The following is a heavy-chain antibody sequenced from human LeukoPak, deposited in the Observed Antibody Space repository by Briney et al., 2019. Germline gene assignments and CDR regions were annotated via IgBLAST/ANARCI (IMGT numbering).Heavy chain of an antibody. D-gene: IGHD2-2*01. V-gene: IGHV3-7*01. CDR2: IKQDGSAK. CDR1: GFTFSTYW. CDR3: ATSSAAPANM. J-gene: IGHJ4*02. Sequence: GGALRLSCAVSGFTFSTYWMSWVRQAPGNGLEWVANIKQDGSAKYYVDSVKGRFTISRDNAKNSLYLQMNSLRPEDTGVYYCATSSAAPANMWGQGTLVTVSS.